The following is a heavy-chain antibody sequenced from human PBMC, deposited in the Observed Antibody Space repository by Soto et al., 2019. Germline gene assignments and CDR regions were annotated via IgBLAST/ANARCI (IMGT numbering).Heavy chain of an antibody. CDR3: ARDPQYYYDSIY. D-gene: IGHD3-22*01. CDR2: ISSSSLYI. Sequence: PGGSLRLSCAASGFTFSVYNMNWVRQAPGKRLEWVSSISSSSLYIYYADSVKGRFTISRDNAKNSLYLQMNSLRAEDTAVYYCARDPQYYYDSIYWGQGTLVTVSS. J-gene: IGHJ4*02. CDR1: GFTFSVYN. V-gene: IGHV3-21*01.